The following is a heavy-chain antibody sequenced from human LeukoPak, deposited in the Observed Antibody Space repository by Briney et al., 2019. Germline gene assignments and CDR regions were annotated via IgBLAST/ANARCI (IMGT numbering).Heavy chain of an antibody. V-gene: IGHV3-30*04. CDR1: GFTFSSYA. J-gene: IGHJ4*02. CDR2: VSYDGSNK. Sequence: GRSLRLSCVASGFTFSSYAMHWVRQAPGKGLEWVAVVSYDGSNKYYANSVKGRFTISRDKSKNTLHLQMNSLRAEDTAIYYCARDTSFAVGATLDFWGQGTLVTVSS. D-gene: IGHD1-26*01. CDR3: ARDTSFAVGATLDF.